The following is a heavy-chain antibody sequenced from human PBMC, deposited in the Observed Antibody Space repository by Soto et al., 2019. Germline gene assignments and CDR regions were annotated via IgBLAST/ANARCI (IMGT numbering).Heavy chain of an antibody. J-gene: IGHJ4*02. CDR1: GGTFSSYA. CDR2: IIPIFGTA. Sequence: QVQLVQSGAEVKKPGSSVKVSCKASGGTFSSYAISWVRQAPGQGLEWMGGIIPIFGTANYAQKFQGRVTIAAQESTSTAYMELSSLRSEDTAVYYCARYDYYGSGSYYNPKGSFDYWGQGTLVTVSS. V-gene: IGHV1-69*12. CDR3: ARYDYYGSGSYYNPKGSFDY. D-gene: IGHD3-10*01.